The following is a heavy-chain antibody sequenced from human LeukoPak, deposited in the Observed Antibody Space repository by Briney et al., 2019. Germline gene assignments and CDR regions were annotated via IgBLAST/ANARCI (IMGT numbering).Heavy chain of an antibody. J-gene: IGHJ4*02. CDR1: GYTFTSCN. CDR3: TRGSSGRRDN. V-gene: IGHV1-8*01. CDR2: MNPNSGNT. D-gene: IGHD6-19*01. Sequence: ASVKVSCKASGYTFTSCNINWVRQATGQGLEWMGWMNPNSGNTGYGQSFQGRITMTRDISIGTAYMELSNLTSEDTAIYYCTRGSSGRRDNWGQGTLVTVSA.